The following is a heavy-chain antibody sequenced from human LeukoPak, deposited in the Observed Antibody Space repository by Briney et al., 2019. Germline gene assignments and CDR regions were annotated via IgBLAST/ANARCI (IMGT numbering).Heavy chain of an antibody. J-gene: IGHJ4*02. CDR3: AKDLIVVVVAATPMIDY. D-gene: IGHD2-15*01. CDR1: GFTFSSYG. V-gene: IGHV3-30*18. CDR2: ISYDGSNK. Sequence: PGGSLRLSCAASGFTFSSYGMHWVRQAPGKGLEWVAVISYDGSNKYYADSVKGRFTISRDNSKNTLYLQMNSLRAEDTAVYYCAKDLIVVVVAATPMIDYWGQGTLVTVSS.